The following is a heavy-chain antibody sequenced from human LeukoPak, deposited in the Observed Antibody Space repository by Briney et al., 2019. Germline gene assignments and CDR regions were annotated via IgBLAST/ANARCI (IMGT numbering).Heavy chain of an antibody. Sequence: GGSLRLSCAASKFTFSSYAMSWVRQAPGKGLEWVSGISGSGGRTYYADSVKGRFTISRDNSKNTLYLQMNSLRAEDTAVYYCAKARGDYYFDYWGQGTLVTVSS. CDR2: ISGSGGRT. J-gene: IGHJ4*02. V-gene: IGHV3-23*01. CDR3: AKARGDYYFDY. D-gene: IGHD3-10*01. CDR1: KFTFSSYA.